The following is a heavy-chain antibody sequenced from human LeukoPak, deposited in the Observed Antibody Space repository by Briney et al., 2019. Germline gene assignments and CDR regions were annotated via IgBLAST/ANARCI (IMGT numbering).Heavy chain of an antibody. Sequence: SETLSLTCTVSGGSISSYYWSWLRQPAGKGLEWIGRIYTSGSTNYNPSLKSRVTMSVDTSKNQFSLKLSSVTAADTAVYYCARDGKSGCTNGVCYDDYYYYYMDVWGKGTTVTVSS. D-gene: IGHD2-8*01. CDR2: IYTSGST. CDR3: ARDGKSGCTNGVCYDDYYYYYMDV. J-gene: IGHJ6*03. V-gene: IGHV4-4*07. CDR1: GGSISSYY.